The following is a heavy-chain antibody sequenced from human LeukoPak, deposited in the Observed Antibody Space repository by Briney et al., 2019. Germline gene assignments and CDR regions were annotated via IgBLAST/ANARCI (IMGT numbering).Heavy chain of an antibody. V-gene: IGHV3-7*01. CDR1: GFTFRTYG. Sequence: GGSLRLSCAASGFTFRTYGMNWVRQAPGKGLQWVANIKTDGSEKYYVDSVKGRFTISRDNAKNSLYLQMNSLRAEDTAVYYCATYSSLNRREFQYWGQGTLLTVSS. D-gene: IGHD3-22*01. CDR3: ATYSSLNRREFQY. J-gene: IGHJ1*01. CDR2: IKTDGSEK.